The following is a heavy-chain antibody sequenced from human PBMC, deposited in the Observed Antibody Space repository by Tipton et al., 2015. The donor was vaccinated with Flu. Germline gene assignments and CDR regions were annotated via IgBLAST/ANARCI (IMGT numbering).Heavy chain of an antibody. Sequence: TLSLTCSVSGSSIGSGYYWGWIRQPPGKGLEWIGNIYHTGNIYYNPSLRSRVTILVDSSKNQFSLKLTSVTAADTAVYYCARARAPYYYYAMDLWGQGTTVTVSS. V-gene: IGHV4-38-2*02. D-gene: IGHD3-16*01. CDR3: ARARAPYYYYAMDL. J-gene: IGHJ6*02. CDR1: GSSIGSGYY. CDR2: IYHTGNI.